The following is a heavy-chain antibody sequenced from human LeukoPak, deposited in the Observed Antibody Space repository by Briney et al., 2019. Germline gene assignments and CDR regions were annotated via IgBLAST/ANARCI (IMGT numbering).Heavy chain of an antibody. V-gene: IGHV3-21*01. CDR2: ISSSSNI. J-gene: IGHJ4*02. CDR1: GLTFSSYS. Sequence: PGGSLRLSCAASGLTFSSYSMNWVRQAPGKGLEWVSSISSSSNIYYADSVKGRFTISRDNAKNSLYLQMSSLRAEDTAVYYCARVPHAMVRGVIITEFYFDYWGQGTLVTVSS. D-gene: IGHD3-10*01. CDR3: ARVPHAMVRGVIITEFYFDY.